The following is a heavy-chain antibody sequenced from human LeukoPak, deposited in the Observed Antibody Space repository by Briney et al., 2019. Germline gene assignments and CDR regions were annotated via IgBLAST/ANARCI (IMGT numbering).Heavy chain of an antibody. V-gene: IGHV3-23*01. CDR3: AKVLGHCTNGVCYKTYYYYYYMDV. Sequence: PGGSLRLSRAASGFTFSSYAMSWVRQAPGKGLEWVSAISGSGGSTYYADSVKGRFTISRDNSKNTLYLQMNSLRAEDTAVYYCAKVLGHCTNGVCYKTYYYYYYMDVWGKGTTVTVSS. CDR1: GFTFSSYA. J-gene: IGHJ6*03. CDR2: ISGSGGST. D-gene: IGHD2-8*01.